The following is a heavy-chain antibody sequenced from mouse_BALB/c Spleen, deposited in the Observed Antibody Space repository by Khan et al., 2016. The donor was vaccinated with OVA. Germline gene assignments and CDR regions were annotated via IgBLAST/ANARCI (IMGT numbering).Heavy chain of an antibody. V-gene: IGHV3-2*02. J-gene: IGHJ2*01. CDR2: ISNSGST. CDR3: ARAILAN. CDR1: GYSITSDYA. Sequence: EVQLQESGPGLVKPSQSLSLTCTVTGYSITSDYAWNWIRQFPGNKLEWTGYISNSGSTCYNPSLKSRISITRDTSKNQLFLQLKSVATEDAATYYCARAILANWGQGTTLTVSA.